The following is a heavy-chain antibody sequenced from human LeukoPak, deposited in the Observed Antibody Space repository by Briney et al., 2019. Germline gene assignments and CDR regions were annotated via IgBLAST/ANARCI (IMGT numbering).Heavy chain of an antibody. CDR3: ARFRVYHGQKNWFDP. D-gene: IGHD3-10*01. Sequence: SETLSLTCTVSGGSISSYYWSWIRQPPGKGLEWIGYIYTSGSTNYNPSLKSRVTISVDTSKNQFSLKLSSVTAADTAVYYCARFRVYHGQKNWFDPWGQGTLVTVSS. CDR2: IYTSGST. J-gene: IGHJ5*02. CDR1: GGSISSYY. V-gene: IGHV4-4*09.